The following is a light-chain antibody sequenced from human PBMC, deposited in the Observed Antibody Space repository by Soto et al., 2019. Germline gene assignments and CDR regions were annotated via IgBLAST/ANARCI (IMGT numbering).Light chain of an antibody. J-gene: IGLJ7*01. CDR2: RNN. CDR3: AAWDDSLSGPV. Sequence: QSVLTQPPSASWTPGQRVTISCSGSSSNIGSNYVYWYQQLPGTAPKLLIYRNNQRPSGVPDRFSGSNSGTSASLAISGLRSEDEADYYCAAWDDSLSGPVFGGGTQLTVL. CDR1: SSNIGSNY. V-gene: IGLV1-47*01.